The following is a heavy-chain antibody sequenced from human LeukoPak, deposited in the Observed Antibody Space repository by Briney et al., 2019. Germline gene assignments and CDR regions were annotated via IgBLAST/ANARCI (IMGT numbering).Heavy chain of an antibody. CDR3: AKESLAYCGGDCYTSE. CDR1: GFTFSSYG. V-gene: IGHV3-30*02. Sequence: GGSLRPSCAASGFTFSSYGMHWVRQAPGKGLEWVAFIRYDGSNKYYADSVKGRFTISRDNSKNTLYLQMNSLRAEDTAVYYCAKESLAYCGGDCYTSEWGQGTLVTVSS. CDR2: IRYDGSNK. J-gene: IGHJ4*02. D-gene: IGHD2-21*02.